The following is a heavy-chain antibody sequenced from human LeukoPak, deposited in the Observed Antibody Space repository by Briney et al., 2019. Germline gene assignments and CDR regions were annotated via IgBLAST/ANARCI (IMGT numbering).Heavy chain of an antibody. V-gene: IGHV3-30*03. CDR2: ISYDGSNK. CDR1: GFTFSSYG. D-gene: IGHD6-13*01. CDR3: ARDRAAAGKADYYYYYMDV. J-gene: IGHJ6*03. Sequence: GRSLRLSCAASGFTFSSYGMHWVRQAPGQGLEWVAVISYDGSNKYYADSVKGRFTISRDNSKNTLYLQMNSLRAEDTAVYYCARDRAAAGKADYYYYYMDVWGKGTTVTVSS.